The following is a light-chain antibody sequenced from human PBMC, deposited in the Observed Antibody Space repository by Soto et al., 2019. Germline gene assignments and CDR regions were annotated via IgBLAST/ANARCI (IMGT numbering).Light chain of an antibody. CDR3: QQYGSSPET. CDR1: QSVSSNY. V-gene: IGKV3-20*01. CDR2: GAS. Sequence: EIVLTQSPGTLSLSPGERATLSCRASQSVSSNYLAWYQQKPGQAPRLLIYGASSRATGIPDRFSGSGSGTDCTLTISRLEPEDFAVYYWQQYGSSPETFGQGTRLESK. J-gene: IGKJ5*01.